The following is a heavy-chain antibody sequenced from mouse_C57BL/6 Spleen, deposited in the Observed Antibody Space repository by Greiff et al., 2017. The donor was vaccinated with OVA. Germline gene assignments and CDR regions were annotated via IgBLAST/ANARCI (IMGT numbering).Heavy chain of an antibody. CDR1: GYAFSSSW. CDR3: AREAGSSYYYAMDY. CDR2: IYPGDGDT. Sequence: QVQLQQSGPELVKPGASVKISCKASGYAFSSSWMNWVKQRPGKGLEWIGRIYPGDGDTNYNGKFKGKATLTADKSSSTAYMQLSSLTSEDSAVYFCAREAGSSYYYAMDYWGQGTSVTVSS. J-gene: IGHJ4*01. D-gene: IGHD1-1*01. V-gene: IGHV1-82*01.